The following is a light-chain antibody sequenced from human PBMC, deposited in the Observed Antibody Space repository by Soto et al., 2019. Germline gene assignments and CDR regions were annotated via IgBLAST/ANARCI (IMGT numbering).Light chain of an antibody. CDR3: QSYDSSLSVVV. Sequence: QSVLTQPPSVSGAPGQRVTISCTGSSSNIGAGYDVHWYLQLPGTAPKLLIYGNSNRPSGVPDRFSGSKSGTSASLAITGLQAEDEADYYCQSYDSSLSVVVFGGGTKVTVL. CDR2: GNS. CDR1: SSNIGAGYD. J-gene: IGLJ2*01. V-gene: IGLV1-40*01.